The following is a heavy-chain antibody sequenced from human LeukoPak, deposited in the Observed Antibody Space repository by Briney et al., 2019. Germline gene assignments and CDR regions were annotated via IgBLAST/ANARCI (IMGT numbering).Heavy chain of an antibody. D-gene: IGHD6-13*01. CDR1: RFTFSNYD. V-gene: IGHV3-48*03. CDR3: ARGGGGAAAGTSDY. J-gene: IGHJ4*02. Sequence: GGSLRLPCAASRFTFSNYDMNWVRQAPGKGLEWVSYISGSGNTIYYADSVKGRFTISRDNAKNSLYLQMNSLRAEDTAVYYCARGGGGAAAGTSDYWGQGTLVTVSS. CDR2: ISGSGNTI.